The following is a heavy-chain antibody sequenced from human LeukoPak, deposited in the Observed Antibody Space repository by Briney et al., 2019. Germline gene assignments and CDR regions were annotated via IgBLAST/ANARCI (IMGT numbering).Heavy chain of an antibody. CDR3: ARSGRKSWFYFDL. CDR2: LYYSGST. D-gene: IGHD6-13*01. Sequence: SETLSLTCTVSGGSLSSYYWSWIRQPPGKGLEWIGYLYYSGSTNYNPSLKSRVTISVDTSKNQFSLKLSSVTAADTAVYYCARSGRKSWFYFDLWGQGTLVTVSS. V-gene: IGHV4-59*01. J-gene: IGHJ4*02. CDR1: GGSLSSYY.